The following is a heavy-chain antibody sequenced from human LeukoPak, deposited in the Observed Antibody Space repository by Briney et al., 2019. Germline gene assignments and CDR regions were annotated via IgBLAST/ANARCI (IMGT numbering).Heavy chain of an antibody. J-gene: IGHJ4*02. D-gene: IGHD4-17*01. CDR2: ISGSGGST. Sequence: GSLRLFCAAPGFAFSSNAMSSVRQAPRKGLEWVSAISGSGGSTYYADSVKGRFTISRDNSKNTLYLQMNSLRAEDTAVYYCAKDTYGDYVYYFDYWGQGTLVTVSS. CDR3: AKDTYGDYVYYFDY. CDR1: GFAFSSNA. V-gene: IGHV3-23*01.